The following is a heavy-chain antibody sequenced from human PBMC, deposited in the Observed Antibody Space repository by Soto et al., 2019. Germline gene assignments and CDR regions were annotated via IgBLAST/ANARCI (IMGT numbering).Heavy chain of an antibody. D-gene: IGHD1-1*01. Sequence: QVQLQESGPGLVKPSQTLSLTCTVSGGSISSGDYYWSWIRQPPGKGLEWIGYIYFSGSTYYNPSPKGRVTISADTSRSHVSLKENSMTAADTDVDDCASAYGNEGNPLFDYWGQGTLVTVSS. CDR2: IYFSGST. CDR1: GGSISSGDYY. V-gene: IGHV4-30-4*01. CDR3: ASAYGNEGNPLFDY. J-gene: IGHJ4*02.